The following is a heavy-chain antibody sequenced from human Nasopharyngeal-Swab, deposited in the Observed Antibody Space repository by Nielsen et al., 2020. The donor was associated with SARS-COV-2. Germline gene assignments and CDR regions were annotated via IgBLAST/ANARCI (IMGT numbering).Heavy chain of an antibody. CDR2: VLPIFGAA. CDR1: GGPFSSYA. D-gene: IGHD2-2*02. V-gene: IGHV1-69*06. CDR3: AKNMIQLRPDFVLVPASIAWYFDL. Sequence: SVKVSCKASGGPFSSYALSWVRPAPGQGLEWMGGVLPIFGAANYAQKFQDRVTITADKSTSTAFMELSSLRSEDTAVYYCAKNMIQLRPDFVLVPASIAWYFDLWGRGTLVTVSS. J-gene: IGHJ2*01.